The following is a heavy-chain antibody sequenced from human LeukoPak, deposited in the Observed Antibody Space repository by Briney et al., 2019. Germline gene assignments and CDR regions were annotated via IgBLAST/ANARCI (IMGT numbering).Heavy chain of an antibody. V-gene: IGHV4-39*01. CDR1: GGSISTSSSY. D-gene: IGHD3-10*01. Sequence: SETLSLTCTVFGGSISTSSSYWGWIRQPPGKGLEWIGSIYYSGSTYYNPSLKSRVTISVDTSKNQSSLKLSSVSAADTAVYYCARGLGYGSGSYYLGFDMWGQGTMVTVSS. CDR3: ARGLGYGSGSYYLGFDM. CDR2: IYYSGST. J-gene: IGHJ3*02.